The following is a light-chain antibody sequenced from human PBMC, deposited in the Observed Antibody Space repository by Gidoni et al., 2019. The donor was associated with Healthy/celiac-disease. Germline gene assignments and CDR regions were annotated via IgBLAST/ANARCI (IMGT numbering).Light chain of an antibody. J-gene: IGKJ2*01. V-gene: IGKV3-11*01. Sequence: PATSSLSPGATATLCSRASQSVSSYVSCYQQKPGQAPRLLIYDASNRATGIPARFSGSGSGTDFTITISRLEPEDFAVYYCQQRSNWPVTFGQGTKLEIK. CDR1: QSVSSY. CDR2: DAS. CDR3: QQRSNWPVT.